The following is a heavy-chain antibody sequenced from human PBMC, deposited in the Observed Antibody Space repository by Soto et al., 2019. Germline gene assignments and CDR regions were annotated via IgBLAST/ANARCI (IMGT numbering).Heavy chain of an antibody. D-gene: IGHD2-15*01. V-gene: IGHV3-33*01. CDR3: VREDFSVHLCQSSEDFYYGMDV. Sequence: QVQLVESGGGVVQPGRSLRLSCEASGFTFSNFGMHWVRQAPGRGLEWVANIWYDGVNRYYEDSVRGRFTVSRDNSKNTLYLKRTSLRAEDTAVYFCVREDFSVHLCQSSEDFYYGMDVWGQGTTVTVSS. CDR1: GFTFSNFG. CDR2: IWYDGVNR. J-gene: IGHJ6*02.